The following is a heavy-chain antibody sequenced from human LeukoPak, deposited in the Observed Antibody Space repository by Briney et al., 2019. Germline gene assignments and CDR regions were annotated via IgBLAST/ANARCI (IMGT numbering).Heavy chain of an antibody. Sequence: GGSLRLSCVASGFTLSKYGMKWVRQAAGKGLEYVSGISKSGDITHYVDSVKGRFTISRDNSKNTLYFQMNSLRAEDTALYYCATEGFYYWGPGTLVTVSS. V-gene: IGHV3-23*01. CDR3: ATEGFYY. CDR2: ISKSGDIT. CDR1: GFTLSKYG. J-gene: IGHJ4*02.